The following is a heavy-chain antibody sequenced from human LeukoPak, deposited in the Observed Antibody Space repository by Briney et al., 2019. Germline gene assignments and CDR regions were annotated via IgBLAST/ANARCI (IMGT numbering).Heavy chain of an antibody. CDR2: ISAYNGNT. CDR3: ARDGVVPAATLWDAFDI. J-gene: IGHJ3*02. D-gene: IGHD2-2*01. V-gene: IGHV1-18*01. CDR1: GYTFTSYG. Sequence: ASVKVSCKASGYTFTSYGISWVRQAPGQGLEWMGWISAYNGNTNYAQKLQGRVTMTTDTSTSTAYMELRSLRSDDTAVYYCARDGVVPAATLWDAFDIWGQGTKVTLSS.